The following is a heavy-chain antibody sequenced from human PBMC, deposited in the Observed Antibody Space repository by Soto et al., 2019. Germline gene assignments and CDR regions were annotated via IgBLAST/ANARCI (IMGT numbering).Heavy chain of an antibody. V-gene: IGHV1-2*04. CDR3: ARGHSTDCSNGVCSFFYNHEMDV. CDR1: GYSFTHYH. D-gene: IGHD2-8*01. CDR2: INPKSGGT. Sequence: GASVKVSCKASGYSFTHYHIHWVRQAPGQGLEWLGRINPKSGGTSTAQKFQGWVTMTRDRSISTVYMELTRLRSDDTAVYFCARGHSTDCSNGVCSFFYNHEMDVWGQGTTVTVSS. J-gene: IGHJ6*02.